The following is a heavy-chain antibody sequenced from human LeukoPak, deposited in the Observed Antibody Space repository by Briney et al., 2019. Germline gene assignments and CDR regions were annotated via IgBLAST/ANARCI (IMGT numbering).Heavy chain of an antibody. CDR3: ARADLAAAGTYYMDV. CDR2: ISSSGSTI. J-gene: IGHJ6*03. V-gene: IGHV3-11*04. CDR1: GFTFSDYY. Sequence: GGSLRLSCAASGFTFSDYYMSWIRQAPGKGLEWVSYISSSGSTIYYADSVKGQFTISRDNAKNSLYLQMNSLRAEDTAVYYRARADLAAAGTYYMDVWGKGTTVTVSS. D-gene: IGHD6-13*01.